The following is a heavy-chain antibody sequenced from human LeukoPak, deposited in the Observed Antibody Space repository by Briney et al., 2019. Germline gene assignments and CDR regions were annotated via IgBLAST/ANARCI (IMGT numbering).Heavy chain of an antibody. CDR1: GDSVSNNIFT. CDR3: TRGWAYFDD. CDR2: TYYRSKWYN. D-gene: IGHD3-16*01. J-gene: IGHJ4*02. V-gene: IGHV6-1*01. Sequence: SQTLSLTCAISGDSVSNNIFTWNWIRQSPSRGLEWLGRTYYRSKWYNDYAVSVKSRMTINADTSKNQLSLQLNSVTPEDTAVYYCTRGWAYFDDWGQGTLVTVSS.